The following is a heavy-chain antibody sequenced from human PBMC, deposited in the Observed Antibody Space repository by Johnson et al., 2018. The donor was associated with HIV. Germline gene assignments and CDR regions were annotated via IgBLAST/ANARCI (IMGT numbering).Heavy chain of an antibody. CDR2: ISYDGSNK. J-gene: IGHJ3*02. CDR3: ARGGIIHDAFDI. Sequence: QVQLVESGGGVVQPGRSLRLSCVASGFTFSSYTMNWVRQAPGKGLEWVAVISYDGSNKYFADSVKGRFTISRDNSKNTLYLQMSSLRAEDTAVYYCARGGIIHDAFDIWGQGTMVTVSS. D-gene: IGHD1-1*01. CDR1: GFTFSSYT. V-gene: IGHV3-30*04.